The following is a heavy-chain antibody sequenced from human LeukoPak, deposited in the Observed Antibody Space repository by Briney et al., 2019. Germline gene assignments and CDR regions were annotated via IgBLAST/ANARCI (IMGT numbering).Heavy chain of an antibody. J-gene: IGHJ4*02. Sequence: ASVKVSCKASGYTFTGYYMHWVRQAPGQGLEWMGWINPSSGGTNYAQKFQGRVTMTRDTSISTAYMELSRLRSDDTAVYYCARDGWFGELWDFDYWGQGTLVTVSS. CDR3: ARDGWFGELWDFDY. CDR1: GYTFTGYY. V-gene: IGHV1-2*02. D-gene: IGHD3-10*01. CDR2: INPSSGGT.